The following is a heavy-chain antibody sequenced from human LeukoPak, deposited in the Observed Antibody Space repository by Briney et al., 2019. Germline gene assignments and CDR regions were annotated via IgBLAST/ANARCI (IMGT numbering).Heavy chain of an antibody. Sequence: PSETLSLTSTVSHYSISSNYYWGWIRQPPGKGLEWIGRIYHSGSTYYNPSLKSRVTISVDTSKNQFSLKLTSVTAADTAMYYCARSSGYMSYWGQGTLVTVSS. CDR1: HYSISSNYY. J-gene: IGHJ4*02. V-gene: IGHV4-38-2*02. D-gene: IGHD3-22*01. CDR3: ARSSGYMSY. CDR2: IYHSGST.